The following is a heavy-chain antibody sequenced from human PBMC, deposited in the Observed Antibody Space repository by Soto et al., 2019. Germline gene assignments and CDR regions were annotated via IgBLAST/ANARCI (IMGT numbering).Heavy chain of an antibody. V-gene: IGHV1-46*01. J-gene: IGHJ5*02. CDR3: ALVVVAATEFDP. Sequence: VKVSFNASGYTFTSYYMHWVRQAPGQGLEWMGIINPSGGSTSYAQKFQGRVTMTRDTSTSTVYMELSSLRSEDTAVYYCALVVVAATEFDPWGQGTLVTV. CDR2: INPSGGST. D-gene: IGHD2-15*01. CDR1: GYTFTSYY.